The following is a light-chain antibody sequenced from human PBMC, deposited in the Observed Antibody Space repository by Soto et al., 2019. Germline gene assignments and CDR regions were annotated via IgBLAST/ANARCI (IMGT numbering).Light chain of an antibody. V-gene: IGKV3-11*01. J-gene: IGKJ1*01. CDR1: QAVNTR. CDR3: QHYNNWPPWT. CDR2: LTS. Sequence: IVLTQSPATLSSFPGDRVTLSCRASQAVNTRLAWYQHKPGQAPRLLIYLTSNRAAGIPARFSGSGSGTDFTLTISDVQPEDFAIYYCQHYNNWPPWTFGQGTTVDIK.